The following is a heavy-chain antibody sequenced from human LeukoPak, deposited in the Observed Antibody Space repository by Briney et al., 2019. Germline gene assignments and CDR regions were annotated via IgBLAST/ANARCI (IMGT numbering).Heavy chain of an antibody. CDR2: INHSGST. J-gene: IGHJ6*03. V-gene: IGHV4-34*01. CDR3: ARGRRYSYGAGYYYYCYMDV. D-gene: IGHD5-18*01. Sequence: SETLSLTCAFCGGSFSGYYWSWIRQPPGKGLEWIGEINHSGSTNYNPSLKSRVTISVDTSKNQFSLKLSSVTAADTAVYYCARGRRYSYGAGYYYYCYMDVWGKGTTVTVSS. CDR1: GGSFSGYY.